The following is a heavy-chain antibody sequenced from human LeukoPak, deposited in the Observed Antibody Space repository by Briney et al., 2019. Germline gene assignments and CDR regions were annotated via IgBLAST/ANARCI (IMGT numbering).Heavy chain of an antibody. V-gene: IGHV3-23*01. Sequence: GGSLRLSCAASGFTFSSYGMSWVRQAPGKGLEWVSAISGSGGSTYYADSVKGRFTISTDISKNTLYLHMNSLRAEDTAVYYCARDRGSGWYSAYYYYMDVWGKGTTVTISS. CDR3: ARDRGSGWYSAYYYYMDV. CDR1: GFTFSSYG. D-gene: IGHD6-19*01. CDR2: ISGSGGST. J-gene: IGHJ6*03.